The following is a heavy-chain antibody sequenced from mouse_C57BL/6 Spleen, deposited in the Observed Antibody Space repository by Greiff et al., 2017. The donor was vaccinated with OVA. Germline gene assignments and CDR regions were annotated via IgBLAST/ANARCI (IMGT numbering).Heavy chain of an antibody. Sequence: VQLPQSGAELVKPGASVKISCKASGYTFSSYWMNWVKQRPGKGLEWIGQIYPGDGDTNYNGKFKGKATLTADKSSSTAYMQPSILTSEDSAVYFCARTSTTVVAPGYFDYWGQGTTLTVSS. CDR2: IYPGDGDT. CDR1: GYTFSSYW. V-gene: IGHV1-80*01. D-gene: IGHD1-1*01. CDR3: ARTSTTVVAPGYFDY. J-gene: IGHJ2*01.